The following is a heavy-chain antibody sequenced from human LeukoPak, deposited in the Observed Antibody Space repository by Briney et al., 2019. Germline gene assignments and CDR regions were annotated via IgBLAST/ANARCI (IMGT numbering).Heavy chain of an antibody. CDR3: ASGRSSGWIFDY. CDR2: INAGNGNT. CDR1: GYAFTSYA. V-gene: IGHV1-3*01. Sequence: ASVKVSCKASGYAFTSYAMHWVRQAPGQRLEWMGWINAGNGNTKYSQKFQGRVTITRDTSASTAYMELSSLRSEDTAVYYCASGRSSGWIFDYWGQGTLVTVSS. D-gene: IGHD6-19*01. J-gene: IGHJ4*02.